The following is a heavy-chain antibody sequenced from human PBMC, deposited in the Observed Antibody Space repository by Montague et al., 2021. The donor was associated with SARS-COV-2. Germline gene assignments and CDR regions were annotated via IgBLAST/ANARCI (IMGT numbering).Heavy chain of an antibody. CDR1: GGSFSGYY. V-gene: IGHV4-34*01. J-gene: IGHJ5*02. Sequence: SETLSLTCAVYGGSFSGYYWSWIRQHPGKGLEWIGEINHSGSTNYNPSLKSRVTISVDTSKNQFSLKLSSVTAADTAVYYCASLTLGYCSSTSCYSDWFDPWGRGTLVTLSS. CDR3: ASLTLGYCSSTSCYSDWFDP. D-gene: IGHD2-2*02. CDR2: INHSGST.